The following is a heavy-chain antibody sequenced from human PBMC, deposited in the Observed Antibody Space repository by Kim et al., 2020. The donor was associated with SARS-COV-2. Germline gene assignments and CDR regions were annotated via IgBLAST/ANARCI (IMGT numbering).Heavy chain of an antibody. CDR3: ASDSTEVAGSGVDY. V-gene: IGHV3-74*01. CDR1: GFNFRRYW. CDR2: INSDGSST. J-gene: IGHJ4*02. D-gene: IGHD6-19*01. Sequence: GGSLRLSCAASGFNFRRYWMHWVRQAPGKGLVWVSRINSDGSSTNYADSVKGRFTISRDNAWNTLYLQMNRLRAEDTAVYYCASDSTEVAGSGVDYWGQGTLVTVSS.